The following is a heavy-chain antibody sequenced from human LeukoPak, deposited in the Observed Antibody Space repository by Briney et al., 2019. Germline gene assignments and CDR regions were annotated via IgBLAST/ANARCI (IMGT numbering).Heavy chain of an antibody. D-gene: IGHD6-19*01. J-gene: IGHJ6*02. Sequence: SETLSLTCTVSGYSISSGYYWGWIRQPPGKGLEWIGSIYHSGSTYYNPSLKSRVTISVDTSKNQFSLQLNSVTPEDTAVYYCARVGYSSVWTPFAMDVWGQGTTVTVSS. V-gene: IGHV4-38-2*02. CDR2: IYHSGST. CDR1: GYSISSGYY. CDR3: ARVGYSSVWTPFAMDV.